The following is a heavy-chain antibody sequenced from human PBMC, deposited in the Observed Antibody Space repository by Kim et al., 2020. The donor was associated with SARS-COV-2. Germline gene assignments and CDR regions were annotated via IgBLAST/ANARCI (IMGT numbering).Heavy chain of an antibody. CDR2: INPNSGGT. D-gene: IGHD4-4*01. V-gene: IGHV1-2*02. Sequence: ASVKVSCKASGYTFTGYYMHWVRQAPGQGLEWMGWINPNSGGTNYAQKFQGRVTMTRDTSISTAYMELSRLRSDDTAVYYCARDGYSNYPELWDYWGQGTLVTVSS. CDR1: GYTFTGYY. CDR3: ARDGYSNYPELWDY. J-gene: IGHJ4*02.